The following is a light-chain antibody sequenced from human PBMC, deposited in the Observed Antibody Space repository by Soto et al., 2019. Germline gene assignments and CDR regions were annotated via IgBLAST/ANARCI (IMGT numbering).Light chain of an antibody. CDR2: LRS. Sequence: DIVMTQSPLSLPVTPGEPASISCRSSQSLLHNNGYNYLDWYLQKPGQSPQLLIYLRSNRASGVPDRFSGSGSGTDFTLKISRVEAEDVGVYYCMQALQTRTFGQGTKVDIK. V-gene: IGKV2-28*01. CDR1: QSLLHNNGYNY. CDR3: MQALQTRT. J-gene: IGKJ1*01.